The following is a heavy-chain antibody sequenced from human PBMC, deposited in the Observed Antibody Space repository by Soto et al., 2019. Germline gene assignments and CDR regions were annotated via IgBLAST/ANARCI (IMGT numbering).Heavy chain of an antibody. CDR1: GHTFTGYY. D-gene: IGHD4-17*01. J-gene: IGHJ3*02. Sequence: ASVKVSCKASGHTFTGYYMHWVRQAPGQGLEWMGWINPNSGGTNYAQKFQGRVTMTRDTSISTAYMELSRLRSDDTAVYYCARDAVTRGSYAFDIWGQGTMVTVSS. CDR2: INPNSGGT. V-gene: IGHV1-2*02. CDR3: ARDAVTRGSYAFDI.